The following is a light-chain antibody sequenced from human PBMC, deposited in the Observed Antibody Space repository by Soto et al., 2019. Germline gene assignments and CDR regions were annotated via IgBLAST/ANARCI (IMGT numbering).Light chain of an antibody. J-gene: IGLJ1*01. CDR2: EVS. CDR3: SSYTSRSNYV. Sequence: QSALTQPASVSGSPGQSITISCIGTSSDVGNYNYVSWYQQHPAKAPKLMIFEVSNRPSGISSRFSGSKSGNTASLTISGPQAEDGAGYYRSSYTSRSNYVFGTGAKV. V-gene: IGLV2-14*01. CDR1: SSDVGNYNY.